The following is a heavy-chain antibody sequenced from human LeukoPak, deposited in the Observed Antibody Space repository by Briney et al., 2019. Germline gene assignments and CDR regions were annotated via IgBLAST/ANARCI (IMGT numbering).Heavy chain of an antibody. CDR3: ARDWQWQQLDGDAFDI. CDR2: IKQDGSKK. V-gene: IGHV3-7*04. Sequence: PGGSLRLSCAASGFTFSGYWMSWVRQAPGKGLEWVANIKQDGSKKYYVDSVKGRFTISRDNAKNSLFLQMNSLRAEDTAVYYCARDWQWQQLDGDAFDIWGQGTMVTVSS. CDR1: GFTFSGYW. J-gene: IGHJ3*02. D-gene: IGHD6-13*01.